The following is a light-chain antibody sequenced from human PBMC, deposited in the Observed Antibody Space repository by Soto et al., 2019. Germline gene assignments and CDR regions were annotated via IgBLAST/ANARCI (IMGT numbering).Light chain of an antibody. CDR3: SSYTSSSTYV. V-gene: IGLV2-14*03. CDR1: ISDVGGYNY. J-gene: IGLJ1*01. Sequence: QSVLTQPASVSGSPGQSITISCTGTISDVGGYNYVSWYQQHPGKAPKLMIFAVSNRPSGVSNRFSGSKSGYTASLTISGLQAEDEADYYCSSYTSSSTYVFGTGTKVTVL. CDR2: AVS.